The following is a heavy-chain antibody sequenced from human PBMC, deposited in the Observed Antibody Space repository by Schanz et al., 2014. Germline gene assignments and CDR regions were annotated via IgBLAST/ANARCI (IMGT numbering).Heavy chain of an antibody. CDR1: GFTFSDYA. D-gene: IGHD1-26*01. CDR3: ARYPNSRERKQRSARPTTTNL. V-gene: IGHV3-64D*06. Sequence: EVQLVESGGGLVQPGGSLIISCSASGFTFSDYALHWVRQAPGKGLEYVSAITSDGGGTYYADSVKGRFIISRDTSRNMLFLQMSSLTSDATAVYYCARYPNSRERKQRSARPTTTNLWGQGTLVTVFS. CDR2: ITSDGGGT. J-gene: IGHJ4*02.